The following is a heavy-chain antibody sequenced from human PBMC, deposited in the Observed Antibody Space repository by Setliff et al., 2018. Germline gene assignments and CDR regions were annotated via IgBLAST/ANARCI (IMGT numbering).Heavy chain of an antibody. Sequence: GASVKVSCKASGYTFTAYYMHWVRQAPGQGPEWMGWINPDGGATNFAQKFQGRVTMTRDTSTTTAYMDLNSLRSDDTATYFCARDRDVSTIFGVVIPAASGLGYWGQGTLVTVSS. J-gene: IGHJ4*02. V-gene: IGHV1-2*02. CDR2: INPDGGAT. D-gene: IGHD3-3*01. CDR3: ARDRDVSTIFGVVIPAASGLGY. CDR1: GYTFTAYY.